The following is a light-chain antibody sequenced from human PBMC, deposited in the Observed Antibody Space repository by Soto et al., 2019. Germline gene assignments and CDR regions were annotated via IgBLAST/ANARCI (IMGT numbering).Light chain of an antibody. J-gene: IGKJ1*01. Sequence: VMTQSPATLSVSPGERATLSCRASQIISSSLAWYQQKPGQAPRLLIYGASTRATGIPARFSGSGSGTEFTLTLSSLQSEDFAVYYCQQYNDWWTFGQGTKVEIK. CDR2: GAS. V-gene: IGKV3-15*01. CDR3: QQYNDWWT. CDR1: QIISSS.